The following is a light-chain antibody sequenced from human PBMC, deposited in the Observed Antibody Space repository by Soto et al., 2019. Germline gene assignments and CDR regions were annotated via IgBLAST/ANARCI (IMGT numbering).Light chain of an antibody. CDR2: EAS. Sequence: DIQMTQSPSTLSASVGYTVTITCRASQSVSRWLNWYQQKSGKAPRLLICEASNLEIGVPSRFSGSGSGTEFILTINSLQPADSATYYSKKFNSKVGTFDKGTKVNIK. V-gene: IGKV1-5*01. CDR3: KKFNSKVGT. CDR1: QSVSRW. J-gene: IGKJ1*01.